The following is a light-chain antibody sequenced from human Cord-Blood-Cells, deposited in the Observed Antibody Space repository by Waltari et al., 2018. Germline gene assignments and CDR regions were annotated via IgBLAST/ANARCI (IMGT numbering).Light chain of an antibody. V-gene: IGLV2-14*02. J-gene: IGLJ2*01. CDR2: EGS. CDR3: SSYTSSSTYVV. Sequence: QSALTQPASVSGSPGQSITISCTGTSSDVGCYNLVSWYQQHQGKAPKLMIYEGSKRPSGVSNRFSGSKSGNTASLTISGLQAEDEADYYCSSYTSSSTYVVFGGGTKLTVL. CDR1: SSDVGCYNL.